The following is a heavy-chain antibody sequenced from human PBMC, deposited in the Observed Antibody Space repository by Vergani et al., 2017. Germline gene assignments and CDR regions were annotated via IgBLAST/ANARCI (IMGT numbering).Heavy chain of an antibody. Sequence: QVQLVQSGAEVKKPGSSVKVSCKASGGTFSSYAISWVRQAPGQGLEWMGGIIPILGTANYAQKFQGRVTITADKSTSTAYMELSSLRSEDTAVYYCARDPWRMDRSGFDIWGQGTMVTVSS. CDR3: ARDPWRMDRSGFDI. CDR2: IIPILGTA. J-gene: IGHJ3*02. D-gene: IGHD1-1*01. CDR1: GGTFSSYA. V-gene: IGHV1-69*06.